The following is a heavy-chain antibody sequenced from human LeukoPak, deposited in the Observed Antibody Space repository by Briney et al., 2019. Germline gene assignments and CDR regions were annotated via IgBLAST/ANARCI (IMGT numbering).Heavy chain of an antibody. J-gene: IGHJ5*02. V-gene: IGHV1-18*01. CDR1: GYPFTTYG. CDR2: ISVYNGDT. Sequence: GASVKVSCKASGYPFTTYGLTWVRQAPGQGLEWMGWISVYNGDTRYAQKLQDRVTLTTDTFTNTAYMELRSLTSDDTAIYYCARDQRAERPGWFDPWGQGTLVIVSS. CDR3: ARDQRAERPGWFDP.